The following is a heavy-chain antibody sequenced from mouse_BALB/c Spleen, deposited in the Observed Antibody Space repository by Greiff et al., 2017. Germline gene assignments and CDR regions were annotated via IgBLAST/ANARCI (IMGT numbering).Heavy chain of an antibody. Sequence: QVQLQQSGPDLVAPSQSLSITCTVSGFSLTSYGVHWVRQPPGKGLEWLVVIWSDGSTTYNSALKSRLSISKDNSKSQVFLKMNSLQTDDTAMYYCARHIDSSGYAMDYWGQGTSVTVSS. CDR2: IWSDGST. CDR3: ARHIDSSGYAMDY. V-gene: IGHV2-6-2*01. CDR1: GFSLTSYG. J-gene: IGHJ4*01. D-gene: IGHD3-2*01.